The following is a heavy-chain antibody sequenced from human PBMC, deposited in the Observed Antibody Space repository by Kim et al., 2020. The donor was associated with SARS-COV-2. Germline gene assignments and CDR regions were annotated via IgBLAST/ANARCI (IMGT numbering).Heavy chain of an antibody. CDR2: IYPGDSDT. J-gene: IGHJ6*02. CDR1: GYSFTSYW. V-gene: IGHV5-51*01. Sequence: GESLKISCKGSGYSFTSYWIGWVRQMPGKGLEWMGIIYPGDSDTRYSPSFQGQVTISADKSISTAYLQWSSLKASDTAMYYCARTQWLVEEGDYYGMDVWGQGTTVTVSS. CDR3: ARTQWLVEEGDYYGMDV. D-gene: IGHD6-19*01.